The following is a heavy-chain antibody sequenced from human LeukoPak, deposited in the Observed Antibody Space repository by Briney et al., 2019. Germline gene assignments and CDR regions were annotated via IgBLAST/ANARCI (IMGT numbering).Heavy chain of an antibody. J-gene: IGHJ6*04. Sequence: ASVKVSCKASGGTFSSYAISWVRQAPGQGLEWMGIINPSGGSTSYAQKFQGRVTMTRDTSTSTVYMELSSLRSEDTAVYYCARDLITMVRGVIRYYGMDVWGKGTTVTVSS. CDR3: ARDLITMVRGVIRYYGMDV. CDR2: INPSGGST. V-gene: IGHV1-46*01. D-gene: IGHD3-10*01. CDR1: GGTFSSYA.